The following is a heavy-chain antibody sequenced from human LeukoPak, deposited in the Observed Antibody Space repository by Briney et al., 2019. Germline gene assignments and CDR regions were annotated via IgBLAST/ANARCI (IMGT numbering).Heavy chain of an antibody. D-gene: IGHD6-13*01. J-gene: IGHJ6*02. V-gene: IGHV3-64*01. CDR1: GFTFSSYA. CDR2: ISSNGGRT. Sequence: GGSLRLSCAASGFTFSSYAMHWVRQAPGKGLEYVSAISSNGGRTYYANSVKGRFTISRDNSKNTLYLQMGILRAEDMAVYYCAREPGYRSSWYSFDYYYYYGMDVWGQGTTVTVSS. CDR3: AREPGYRSSWYSFDYYYYYGMDV.